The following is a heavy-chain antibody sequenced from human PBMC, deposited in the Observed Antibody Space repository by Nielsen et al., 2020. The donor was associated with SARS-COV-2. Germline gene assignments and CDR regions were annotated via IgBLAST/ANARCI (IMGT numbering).Heavy chain of an antibody. CDR3: AQEDGSGSYYPFDYYYMDV. D-gene: IGHD3-10*01. Sequence: WIRQPPGKGLEWVSAISGSGGSTYYADSVKGRFTISRDNSKNTLYLQMNSLRAEDTAVYYCAQEDGSGSYYPFDYYYMDVWGKGTTVTVSS. CDR2: ISGSGGST. V-gene: IGHV3-23*01. J-gene: IGHJ6*03.